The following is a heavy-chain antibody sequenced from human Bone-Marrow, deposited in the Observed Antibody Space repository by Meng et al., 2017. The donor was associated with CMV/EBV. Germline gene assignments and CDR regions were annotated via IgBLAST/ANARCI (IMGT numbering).Heavy chain of an antibody. J-gene: IGHJ4*01. Sequence: QVQLGQHGAGIEKAGPSVKSAGKALGYATPGYNIDWVRPAPGQGYQGMRWINTNDDTNYAQKFQGRVTMTRDMSINTIYMELSRLTSEDTAVYYCARSSGWSRFDYWGHGTLVTVSS. CDR3: ARSSGWSRFDY. D-gene: IGHD6-19*01. CDR2: INTNDDT. CDR1: GYATPGYN. V-gene: IGHV1-2*02.